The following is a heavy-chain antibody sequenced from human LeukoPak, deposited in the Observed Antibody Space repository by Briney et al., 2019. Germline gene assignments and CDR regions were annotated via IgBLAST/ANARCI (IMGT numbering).Heavy chain of an antibody. CDR1: GFTFSSYA. CDR2: ISYDGSNK. V-gene: IGHV3-30-3*01. CDR3: ARDQYGSGSYIDY. Sequence: GGSLRLSCAASGFTFSSYAMHWVRQAPGKGLEWVAVISYDGSNKYYADSVKGRFTISRDNSKSTLYLQMNSLRAEDTAVYYCARDQYGSGSYIDYWGQGTLVTVSS. D-gene: IGHD3-10*01. J-gene: IGHJ4*02.